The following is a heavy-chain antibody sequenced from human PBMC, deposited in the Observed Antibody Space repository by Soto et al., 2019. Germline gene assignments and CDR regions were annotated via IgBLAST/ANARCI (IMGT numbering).Heavy chain of an antibody. V-gene: IGHV1-69*06. D-gene: IGHD6-6*01. CDR3: AREYSSSSAYFDY. J-gene: IGHJ4*02. CDR2: IIPIFGTA. CDR1: GGTFSSYA. Sequence: SVKVSCKASGGTFSSYAISWVRQAPGQGLEWMGGIIPIFGTANYAQKFQGRVTITADKSTSTAYMELSSLRSEDTAVYYCAREYSSSSAYFDYWGQGTLVTVSS.